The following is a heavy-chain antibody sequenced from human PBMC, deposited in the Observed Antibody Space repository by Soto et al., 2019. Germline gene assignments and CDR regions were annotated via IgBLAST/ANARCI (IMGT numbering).Heavy chain of an antibody. J-gene: IGHJ1*01. CDR1: GFTFSTYS. V-gene: IGHV3-21*01. CDR3: ANGEGGFYDYSLGY. Sequence: GGPLRLSCVGSGFTFSTYSINWVRQAPGKGLEWVSSISSRSDIYYADSVKGRFTISRDNSQNTLYLEINSLRPEDTAVYFCANGEGGFYDYSLGYWGQGTQVTVSS. D-gene: IGHD3-3*01. CDR2: ISSRSDI.